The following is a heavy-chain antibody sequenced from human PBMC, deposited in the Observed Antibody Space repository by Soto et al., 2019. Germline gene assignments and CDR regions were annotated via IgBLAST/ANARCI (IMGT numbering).Heavy chain of an antibody. D-gene: IGHD5-18*01. V-gene: IGHV3-66*01. Sequence: EVQLVESGGGLVQPGGSLRLSCAASGFTVSSNYMSWVRQAPGKGLEWVSVIYSGGSTYYADSVKGRFTISRDNSKNTLYLQMNSLRAEDTAVYYCASRYSYGDYYYYYGMDVWGQGTTVTVSS. CDR2: IYSGGST. CDR1: GFTVSSNY. CDR3: ASRYSYGDYYYYYGMDV. J-gene: IGHJ6*02.